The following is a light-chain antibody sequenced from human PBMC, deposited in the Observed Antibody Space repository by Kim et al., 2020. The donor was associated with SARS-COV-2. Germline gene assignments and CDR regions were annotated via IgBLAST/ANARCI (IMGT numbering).Light chain of an antibody. Sequence: PGQTASVTCGGTNMGSRSVHWYQQKRGQAPMRVISYDTARPSGIPGRFTGSNSGNTASLTISRVEAGDEADYYCQVWDSGSVHPVVFGGGTQLTVL. J-gene: IGLJ2*01. CDR1: NMGSRS. V-gene: IGLV3-21*04. CDR3: QVWDSGSVHPVV. CDR2: YDT.